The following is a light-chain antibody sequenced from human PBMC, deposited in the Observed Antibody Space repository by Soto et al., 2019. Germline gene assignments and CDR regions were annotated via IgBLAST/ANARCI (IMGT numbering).Light chain of an antibody. J-gene: IGKJ2*01. CDR2: GAS. CDR1: QSVSSSY. V-gene: IGKV3-20*01. CDR3: QQYGSSPPYT. Sequence: EIVVTQSPGTLSLSPGERATLSCRARQSVSSSYLAWYQQKPGQAPRLLIYGASSRATGIPDRFSGSGSGTDFTLTISRLEPEDFAVYYCQQYGSSPPYTFGQGTKVDIK.